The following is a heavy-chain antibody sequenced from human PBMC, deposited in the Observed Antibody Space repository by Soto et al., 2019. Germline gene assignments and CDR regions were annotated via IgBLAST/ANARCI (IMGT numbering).Heavy chain of an antibody. CDR2: VSYDGTKE. Sequence: QVQLLQSGGGVVQPGGSLRLSCAASGFVFSAYGMHWVRQAPGKGLGWVALVSYDGTKEFYADSVRGRFTISRDNSKNTVYLQMTGLRVDDTAVYYCARTRTAFYRYYFDSWGQGALVTVSS. CDR1: GFVFSAYG. J-gene: IGHJ4*02. CDR3: ARTRTAFYRYYFDS. D-gene: IGHD2-21*02. V-gene: IGHV3-30*03.